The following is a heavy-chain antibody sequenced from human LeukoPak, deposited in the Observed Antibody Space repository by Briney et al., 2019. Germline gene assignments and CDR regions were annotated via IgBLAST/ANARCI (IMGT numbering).Heavy chain of an antibody. CDR3: VREGGFYFDY. Sequence: KPSDTLSLTCTLSGGSISNYYWSWIRQSPGKGVEWIGNVYYSGSTNYNPSLKSRVTISVDTSKNQFSLRLNSVTAADTAVYYCVREGGFYFDYWGQGTLVTVSS. J-gene: IGHJ4*02. CDR2: VYYSGST. V-gene: IGHV4-59*01. D-gene: IGHD2-15*01. CDR1: GGSISNYY.